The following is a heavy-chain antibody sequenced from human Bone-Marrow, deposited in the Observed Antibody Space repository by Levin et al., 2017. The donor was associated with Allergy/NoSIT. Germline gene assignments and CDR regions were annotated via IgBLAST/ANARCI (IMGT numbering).Heavy chain of an antibody. Sequence: ETLSLTCAASGFTVSRNYMSWVRQAPGKGLEWVSVIYVGGSTYYADSVKGRFTISRDNSKNTLYLQMNSLRAEDTAVYYCARAYNWNDAYFDYWGQGTLVTVSS. CDR3: ARAYNWNDAYFDY. J-gene: IGHJ4*02. CDR1: GFTVSRNY. D-gene: IGHD1-1*01. V-gene: IGHV3-53*01. CDR2: IYVGGST.